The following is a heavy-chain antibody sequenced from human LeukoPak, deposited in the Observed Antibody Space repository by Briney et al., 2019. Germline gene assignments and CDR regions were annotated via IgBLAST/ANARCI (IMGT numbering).Heavy chain of an antibody. CDR3: ARNSEDIVLMVYAPRDYYYMDV. CDR1: GYTFTGYY. V-gene: IGHV1-2*02. D-gene: IGHD2-8*01. Sequence: WASVKVSCKASGYTFTGYYMHWVRQAPGQGLEWMGWINPNSGGTNYAQKFQGGVTMTRDTSISTAYMELSRLRSDDTAVYYCARNSEDIVLMVYAPRDYYYMDVWGKGTTVTVSS. J-gene: IGHJ6*03. CDR2: INPNSGGT.